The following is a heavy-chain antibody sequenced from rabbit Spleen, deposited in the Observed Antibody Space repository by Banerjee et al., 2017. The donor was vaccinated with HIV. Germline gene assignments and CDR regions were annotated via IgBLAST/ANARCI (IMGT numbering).Heavy chain of an antibody. V-gene: IGHV1S47*01. D-gene: IGHD4-1*01. J-gene: IGHJ4*01. CDR1: GFDFSSYG. CDR3: VREVAAKFSL. CDR2: IDPIFGST. Sequence: QEQLVESGGGLVQPGGSLQLSCKASGFDFSSYGVSWVRQGPGKGLEWIGYIDPIFGSTVYASWVNGRFTISRENTQNTLYLQLNSLTVADTATYFCVREVAAKFSLWGQGTLVTVS.